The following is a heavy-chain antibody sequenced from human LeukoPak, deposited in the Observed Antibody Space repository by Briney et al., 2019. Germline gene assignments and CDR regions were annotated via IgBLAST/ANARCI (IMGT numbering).Heavy chain of an antibody. Sequence: GGSLRLSCAASGFTFSSYWMSWVRQAPGKGLEWVANIKQDGSEKYYVDSVKGRFTISRDNAKNSLYLQMNSLRAEDTAVYYCARRIGGYSSGWYGDAFDIWGQGTMVTVSS. D-gene: IGHD6-19*01. CDR3: ARRIGGYSSGWYGDAFDI. V-gene: IGHV3-7*01. CDR1: GFTFSSYW. CDR2: IKQDGSEK. J-gene: IGHJ3*02.